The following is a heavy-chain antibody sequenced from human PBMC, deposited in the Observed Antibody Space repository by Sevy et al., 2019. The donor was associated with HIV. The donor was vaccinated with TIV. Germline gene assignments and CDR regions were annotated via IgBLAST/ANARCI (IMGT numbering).Heavy chain of an antibody. V-gene: IGHV3-9*01. D-gene: IGHD3-3*01. CDR2: ISWNSGSI. CDR3: ARYDFWSGTGAFDI. J-gene: IGHJ3*02. Sequence: GGSLRLSCAASGFTFDDYAMRWVRQAPGKGLEWVSGISWNSGSIGYADSVKGRFTISRDNAKNSLYLQMNSLRAEDTALYYCARYDFWSGTGAFDIWGQRTMVTVSS. CDR1: GFTFDDYA.